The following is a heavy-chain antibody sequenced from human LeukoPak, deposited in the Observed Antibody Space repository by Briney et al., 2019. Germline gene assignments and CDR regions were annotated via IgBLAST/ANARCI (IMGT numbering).Heavy chain of an antibody. CDR2: INTNTGNP. CDR3: ARIRASGYDFWSGYPDY. Sequence: ASVKVSCKASGYTFTSYAMNWVRQAPGQGLEWMGWINTNTGNPTYAQGFTGRFVFSLDTSVSTAYLQISSLKAEDTAVYYCARIRASGYDFWSGYPDYWGQGTLVTVSS. CDR1: GYTFTSYA. V-gene: IGHV7-4-1*02. D-gene: IGHD3-3*01. J-gene: IGHJ4*02.